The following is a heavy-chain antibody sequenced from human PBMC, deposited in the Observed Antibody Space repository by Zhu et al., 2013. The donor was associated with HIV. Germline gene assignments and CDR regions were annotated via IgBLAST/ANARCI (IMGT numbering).Heavy chain of an antibody. Sequence: QVQLVQSGAEVKKPGASVKVSCKASGYTFTSYYMHWVRQAPGQGLEWMGIINPSGGSTSYAQKFQGRVTMTRDTSTSTVYMELSSLRSEDTAVYYCARTQKGIAAAGIFDYWGQGTLVTVSS. D-gene: IGHD6-13*01. CDR3: ARTQKGIAAAGIFDY. CDR1: GYTFTSYY. CDR2: INPSGGST. V-gene: IGHV1-46*01. J-gene: IGHJ4*02.